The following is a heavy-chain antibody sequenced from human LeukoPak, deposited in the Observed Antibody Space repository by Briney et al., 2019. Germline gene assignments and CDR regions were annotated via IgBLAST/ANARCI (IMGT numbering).Heavy chain of an antibody. V-gene: IGHV3-23*01. Sequence: PGGSLRLSCAASGFTFSNYAMSWVRQAPGKGLEWVSSIYFGGGNTYSADSVKGRFTISRDNSRNTLYLQMNSLRAEDTAVYYCVKDQGEAIVPRRFDYWGQGTLVTVSS. D-gene: IGHD6-6*01. CDR2: IYFGGGNT. CDR1: GFTFSNYA. CDR3: VKDQGEAIVPRRFDY. J-gene: IGHJ4*02.